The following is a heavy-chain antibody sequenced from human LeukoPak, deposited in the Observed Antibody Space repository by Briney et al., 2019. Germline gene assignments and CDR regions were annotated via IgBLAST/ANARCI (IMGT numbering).Heavy chain of an antibody. CDR1: GFTFSDYY. D-gene: IGHD5-12*01. CDR3: AREGPVATGAFDI. Sequence: GGSLRLSCAASGFTFSDYYMSWIRQAPGKGLEWVSVIYSVGSTYYADSVEGRFTISRDNSKNTLYLQMNSLRPKDTAVYYCAREGPVATGAFDIWGQGTVVTVSS. CDR2: IYSVGST. J-gene: IGHJ3*02. V-gene: IGHV3-53*01.